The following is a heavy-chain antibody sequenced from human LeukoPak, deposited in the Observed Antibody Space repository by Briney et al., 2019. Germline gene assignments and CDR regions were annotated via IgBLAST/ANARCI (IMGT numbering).Heavy chain of an antibody. V-gene: IGHV1-8*01. CDR3: ARGRLERLYRRAYYYYYMDV. CDR2: MNPNSGNT. Sequence: GASVKVSCKASGYTFTSYDINWVRQATGQGREWMGWMNPNSGNTDYAQKFQGRVTMTRNTSIRTAYMELSSLRSEDTALYYCARGRLERLYRRAYYYYYMDVWGKGTTVTISS. CDR1: GYTFTSYD. J-gene: IGHJ6*03. D-gene: IGHD1-1*01.